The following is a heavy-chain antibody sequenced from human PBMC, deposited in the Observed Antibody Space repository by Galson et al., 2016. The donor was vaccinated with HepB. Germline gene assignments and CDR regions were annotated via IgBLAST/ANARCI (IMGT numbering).Heavy chain of an antibody. CDR3: ARGKTPKYDYWRGYSSLDALDI. V-gene: IGHV4-59*01. D-gene: IGHD3-3*01. CDR2: INYSGST. Sequence: SETLSLTCTVSGGSISIYYWSWIRQPPGKGLEWIGYINYSGSTNYNSSLKSRVTISVDMSKNQVSLKLSSVTAADTAVYYCARGKTPKYDYWRGYSSLDALDIWGQGTMVTVSS. J-gene: IGHJ3*02. CDR1: GGSISIYY.